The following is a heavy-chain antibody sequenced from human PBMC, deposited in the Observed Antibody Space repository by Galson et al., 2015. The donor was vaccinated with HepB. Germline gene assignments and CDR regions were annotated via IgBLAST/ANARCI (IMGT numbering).Heavy chain of an antibody. V-gene: IGHV3-74*01. Sequence: SLRLSCAASGFTLRSHWMHWVRQAPGKGLLWVARIDAAGLSTAYADSVKGRFTIARDNAKNTLYLQMDDLRPEDTALYFCARDQSSVFDILTASYNWYFDFWGRGTLVTVST. D-gene: IGHD3-9*01. CDR3: ARDQSSVFDILTASYNWYFDF. CDR2: IDAAGLST. CDR1: GFTLRSHW. J-gene: IGHJ2*01.